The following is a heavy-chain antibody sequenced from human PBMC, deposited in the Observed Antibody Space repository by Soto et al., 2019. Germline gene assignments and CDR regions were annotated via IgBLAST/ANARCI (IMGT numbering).Heavy chain of an antibody. CDR3: ARDPRLTTRLNYWYFDL. CDR2: IIPIFGTA. D-gene: IGHD4-4*01. CDR1: GGTFSSYA. J-gene: IGHJ2*01. V-gene: IGHV1-69*12. Sequence: QVQLVQSGAEVKKPGSSVKVSCKASGGTFSSYAISWVRQAPGQGLEWMGGIIPIFGTANYAQKFQGRVTITAXXSXSXXYMELSSLRSADTAVYYCARDPRLTTRLNYWYFDLWGRGTLVTVSS.